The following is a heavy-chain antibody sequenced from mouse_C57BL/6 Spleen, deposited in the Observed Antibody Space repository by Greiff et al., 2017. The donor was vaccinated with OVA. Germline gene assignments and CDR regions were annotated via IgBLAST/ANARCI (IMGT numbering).Heavy chain of an antibody. D-gene: IGHD2-2*01. CDR3: ANMVTTGTWFAY. J-gene: IGHJ3*01. V-gene: IGHV1-52*01. CDR2: IDPSDSET. CDR1: GYTFTSYW. Sequence: LQQPGAELVRPGSSVKLSCKASGYTFTSYWMHWVKQRPIQGLEWIGNIDPSDSETHYNQKFKDKATLTVDKSSSTAYMQLSSLTSEDSAVYYCANMVTTGTWFAYWGQGTLVTVSA.